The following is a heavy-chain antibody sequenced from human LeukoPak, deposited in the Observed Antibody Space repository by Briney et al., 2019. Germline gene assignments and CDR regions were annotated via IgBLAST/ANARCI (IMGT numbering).Heavy chain of an antibody. CDR3: AKEDVVVITIRYFQH. D-gene: IGHD3-22*01. V-gene: IGHV3-20*04. CDR2: INWNGGST. J-gene: IGHJ1*01. Sequence: GGSLRLSCAVSGFTFDDFAMSWVRQTPGKGLEWVSRINWNGGSTGYADSVKGRFTISRDNSKNTLYLQMNSLRTEDTAIYYCAKEDVVVITIRYFQHWGQGTLVTVSS. CDR1: GFTFDDFA.